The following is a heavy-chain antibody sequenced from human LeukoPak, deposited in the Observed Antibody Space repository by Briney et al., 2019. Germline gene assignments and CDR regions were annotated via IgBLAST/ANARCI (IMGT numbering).Heavy chain of an antibody. D-gene: IGHD6-13*01. V-gene: IGHV1-18*04. CDR2: ISAYNGDT. J-gene: IGHJ4*02. Sequence: GASVKVSCKASGYTFTGYYMHWVRQAPGQGLEWMGWISAYNGDTNYAQRFQGRITMTTDTSTTTAYMELRSLRSDDTAVYYCARDNTRKGSSWSPRGYWGQGTLVTVSS. CDR1: GYTFTGYY. CDR3: ARDNTRKGSSWSPRGY.